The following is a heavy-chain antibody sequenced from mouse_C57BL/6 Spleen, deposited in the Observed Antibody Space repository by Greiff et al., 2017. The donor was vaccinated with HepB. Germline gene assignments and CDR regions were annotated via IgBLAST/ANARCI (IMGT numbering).Heavy chain of an antibody. V-gene: IGHV1-69*01. CDR2: IDPSDSYT. CDR3: ARRWLLRNYAMDY. D-gene: IGHD2-3*01. Sequence: VQLQQPGAELVMPGASVKLSCKASGYTFTSYWMHWVKQRPGQGLEWIGEIDPSDSYTNYNQKFKGKSTLTVDKSSSTAYMQLSSLTSEDSAVYYCARRWLLRNYAMDYWGQGTSVTVSS. J-gene: IGHJ4*01. CDR1: GYTFTSYW.